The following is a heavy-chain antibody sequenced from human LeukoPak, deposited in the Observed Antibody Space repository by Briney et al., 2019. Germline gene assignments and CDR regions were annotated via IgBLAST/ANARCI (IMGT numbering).Heavy chain of an antibody. CDR3: ARAPRRDGYKPLDY. CDR1: GGTFSSYA. Sequence: ASVKVSCKASGGTFSSYAINWVRQAPGQGLEWMGGIIPIFGTANYAQKFQGRVTITADKSTSTAYMELSSLRSEDTAVYYCARAPRRDGYKPLDYWGQGTLVTVSS. D-gene: IGHD5-24*01. J-gene: IGHJ4*02. CDR2: IIPIFGTA. V-gene: IGHV1-69*06.